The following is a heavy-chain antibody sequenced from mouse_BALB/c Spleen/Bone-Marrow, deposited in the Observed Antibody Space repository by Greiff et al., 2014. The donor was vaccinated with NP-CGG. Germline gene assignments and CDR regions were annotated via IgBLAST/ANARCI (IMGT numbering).Heavy chain of an antibody. CDR3: ARGGDYYGSSSFAY. V-gene: IGHV1S41*01. CDR2: IAPGSGGT. J-gene: IGHJ3*01. CDR1: GYTFTSYW. Sequence: DLVKPEASVKLSCKASGYTFTSYWINWIKQRPGQGLEWIGRIAPGSGGTYYNEMFKGKATLTVDTSSSTAYIQLSSLSSEDSAVYFCARGGDYYGSSSFAYWGQGTLVTVSA. D-gene: IGHD1-1*01.